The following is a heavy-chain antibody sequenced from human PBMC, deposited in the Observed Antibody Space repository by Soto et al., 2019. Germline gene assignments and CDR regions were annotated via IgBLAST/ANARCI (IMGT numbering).Heavy chain of an antibody. D-gene: IGHD4-17*01. J-gene: IGHJ6*02. Sequence: QVQLQQWGAGLLKPSETLSLTCAVYGGSFSGYYWSWIRQPPGKGLEWIGEINHSGSTNYTPFLKSRVTISVDTSKNQFSLKLSSVTAADTAVYYCASNNDEYYGEYAHPGMDVWGQGTTVTVSS. CDR1: GGSFSGYY. CDR3: ASNNDEYYGEYAHPGMDV. CDR2: INHSGST. V-gene: IGHV4-34*01.